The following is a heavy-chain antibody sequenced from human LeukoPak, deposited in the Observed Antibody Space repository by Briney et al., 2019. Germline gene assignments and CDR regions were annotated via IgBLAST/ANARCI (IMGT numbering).Heavy chain of an antibody. D-gene: IGHD6-13*01. Sequence: ASVKVSCKASGYSFTGYHIHWVRQAPGQGLEWMGCINTNIGDSIYAKKFQGRVTMTRDTSISTAYMELSRLRSDDTAVYYCARGRYSSSWYVGYWGQGTLVTVSS. CDR3: ARGRYSSSWYVGY. V-gene: IGHV1-2*02. CDR1: GYSFTGYH. J-gene: IGHJ4*02. CDR2: INTNIGDS.